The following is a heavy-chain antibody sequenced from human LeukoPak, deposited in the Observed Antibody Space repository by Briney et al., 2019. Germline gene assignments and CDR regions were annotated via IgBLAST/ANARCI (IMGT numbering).Heavy chain of an antibody. V-gene: IGHV3-30*02. CDR3: ALQLLWFGELDY. CDR1: GFTFSSYG. CDR2: IRYDGSNK. J-gene: IGHJ4*02. D-gene: IGHD3-10*01. Sequence: PGGSLRLSCAASGFTFSSYGMHWVRQAPGKGLEWVAFIRYDGSNKYYADSVKGRFTISRDNSKNTLYLQMNSLRAEDTAVYYCALQLLWFGELDYWGQGTLVTVSS.